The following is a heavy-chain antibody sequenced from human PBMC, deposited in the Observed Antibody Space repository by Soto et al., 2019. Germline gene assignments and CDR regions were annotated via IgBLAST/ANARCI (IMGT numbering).Heavy chain of an antibody. V-gene: IGHV1-3*01. D-gene: IGHD2-21*02. J-gene: IGHJ4*02. CDR1: GYAFTSCA. CDR3: ARSIVVVTALDY. CDR2: INAGNGNT. Sequence: ASVKVSCKASGYAFTSCAMHWVRQAPGQRLEWMGWINAGNGNTKYSQKFQGRVTITRDTSASTAYMELSSLRSEDTAVYYCARSIVVVTALDYWGQGTLVTVSS.